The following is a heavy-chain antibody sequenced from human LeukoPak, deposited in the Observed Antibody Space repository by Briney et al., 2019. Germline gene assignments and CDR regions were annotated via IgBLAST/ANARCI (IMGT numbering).Heavy chain of an antibody. V-gene: IGHV3-30*02. CDR3: AKGGYAFDY. D-gene: IGHD5-18*01. CDR1: GFTLSAYG. CDR2: IWSDGSHQ. Sequence: GGSLRLSCATSGFTLSAYGMHWVRQAPGKGLEWVGIIWSDGSHQYYADSVKGRFTISRDNSKNTLYLQMNSLRAEDTAVYYCAKGGYAFDYWGQGTLVTVSS. J-gene: IGHJ4*02.